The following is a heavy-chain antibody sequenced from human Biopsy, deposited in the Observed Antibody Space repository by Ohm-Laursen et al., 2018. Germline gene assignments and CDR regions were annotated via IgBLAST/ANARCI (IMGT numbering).Heavy chain of an antibody. D-gene: IGHD6-19*01. CDR3: ASDRDSSGSFRWNH. CDR2: IWYDGSKK. Sequence: SLRLSCAASGLSFSTYGMHWVRQAPGKGLEWVAVIWYDGSKKYYADSVKGRFTITRDNSKNTLYLQMNSLRAEDKAVYYCASDRDSSGSFRWNHWGQGTLVTVSS. V-gene: IGHV3-33*01. CDR1: GLSFSTYG. J-gene: IGHJ5*02.